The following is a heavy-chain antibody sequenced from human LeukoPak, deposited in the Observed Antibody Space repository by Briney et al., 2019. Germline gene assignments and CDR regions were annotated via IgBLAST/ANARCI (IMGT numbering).Heavy chain of an antibody. V-gene: IGHV4-30-4*01. Sequence: SETLSLTCTVSGGSISSGDYYWSWIRQPPGKGLEWIGYIYYSGSTNYNPSLKSRVTISVDTSKNQFSLKLSSVTAADTAVYYCARQGYSYGFINYYYGMDVWGQGTTVTVSS. CDR1: GGSISSGDYY. J-gene: IGHJ6*02. D-gene: IGHD5-18*01. CDR3: ARQGYSYGFINYYYGMDV. CDR2: IYYSGST.